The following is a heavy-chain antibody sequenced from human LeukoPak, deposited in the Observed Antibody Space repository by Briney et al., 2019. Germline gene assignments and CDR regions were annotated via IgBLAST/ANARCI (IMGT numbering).Heavy chain of an antibody. Sequence: GGSLRLSCSASGFTFNRYYLHWVRQAPGKGLEFVSHISSNGATTYYADSVKGRFTISRDNSKNTLYLQMSSLRADDTAVYYCARQYSSSWYWYFDYWGQGTLVTVSS. J-gene: IGHJ4*02. CDR3: ARQYSSSWYWYFDY. CDR2: ISSNGATT. D-gene: IGHD6-13*01. V-gene: IGHV3-64D*06. CDR1: GFTFNRYY.